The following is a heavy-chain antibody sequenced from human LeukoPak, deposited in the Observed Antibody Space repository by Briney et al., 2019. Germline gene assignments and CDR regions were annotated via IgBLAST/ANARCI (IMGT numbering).Heavy chain of an antibody. D-gene: IGHD6-6*01. CDR1: GGSISSYY. V-gene: IGHV4-59*01. J-gene: IGHJ4*02. CDR3: ARGGDSSSGLGY. CDR2: IYYCGST. Sequence: PSETLSLTCTVSGGSISSYYWSWLRQPPGKGLEWIGYIYYCGSTDYNPSLKSRVTISVDTSKNQFSLKLSSVTAADTAVYYCARGGDSSSGLGYWGQGTLVTVSS.